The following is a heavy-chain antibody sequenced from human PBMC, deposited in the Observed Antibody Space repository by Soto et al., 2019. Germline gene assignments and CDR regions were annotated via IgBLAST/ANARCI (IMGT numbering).Heavy chain of an antibody. V-gene: IGHV5-51*01. Sequence: GESLKISCKGSGYSFTSYWIGWVRQMPGKGLEWMGIIYPGDSDTRYSPSFQGQVTISAEKSISTAYLQWSSLKASDTAMYYCARHPNTYCSSASCYNYGMDVWGQGTTVTVSS. CDR2: IYPGDSDT. CDR3: ARHPNTYCSSASCYNYGMDV. CDR1: GYSFTSYW. D-gene: IGHD2-2*02. J-gene: IGHJ6*02.